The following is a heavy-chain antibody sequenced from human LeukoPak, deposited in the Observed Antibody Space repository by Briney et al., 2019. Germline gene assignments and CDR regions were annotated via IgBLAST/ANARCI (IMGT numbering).Heavy chain of an antibody. J-gene: IGHJ4*02. CDR1: GFTFSSYA. Sequence: GGSLRLSCAASGFTFSSYAMHWVRQAPGKGLEWVAVISYDGSIKYYADSVKGRFTISRDSFKNTLFLQMSSLRAEDTALYYCARDPGRGSGSYFAFDYWGQGTLVTVSS. CDR2: ISYDGSIK. D-gene: IGHD1-26*01. CDR3: ARDPGRGSGSYFAFDY. V-gene: IGHV3-30-3*01.